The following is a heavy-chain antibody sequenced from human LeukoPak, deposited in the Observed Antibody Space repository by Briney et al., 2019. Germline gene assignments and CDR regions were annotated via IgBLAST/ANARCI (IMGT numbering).Heavy chain of an antibody. V-gene: IGHV4-38-2*02. CDR1: GYSISSGYY. CDR2: IYHSGST. J-gene: IGHJ4*02. Sequence: SETLSLTCTVSGYSISSGYYWGWIRQPPGKGLEWIGSIYHSGSTYYNPSLKSRVTISVDTSKNQFSLKLSSVTAADTAVYYCARGGFGGVIVSLWGQGTLVTVSS. D-gene: IGHD3-16*02. CDR3: ARGGFGGVIVSL.